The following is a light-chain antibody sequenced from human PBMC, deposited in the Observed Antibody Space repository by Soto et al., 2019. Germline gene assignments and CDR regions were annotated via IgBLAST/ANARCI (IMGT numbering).Light chain of an antibody. J-gene: IGKJ1*01. Sequence: EIVLTQSPVTLSLSPEERATLSSRASQSVSSNYLAWYQQKPGQAPRLLIYGASTRATGIPARFSGSGSETEFTLTISSLQSEDLAVYYCQQYANWRKTCGQGTKVDIK. CDR2: GAS. CDR1: QSVSSN. CDR3: QQYANWRKT. V-gene: IGKV3-15*01.